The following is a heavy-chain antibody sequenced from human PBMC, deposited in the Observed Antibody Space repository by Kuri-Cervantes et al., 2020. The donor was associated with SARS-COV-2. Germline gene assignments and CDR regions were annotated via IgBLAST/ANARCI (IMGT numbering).Heavy chain of an antibody. CDR2: ISSSGNYV. CDR3: ARDAPWYDSSGYPAGVDI. CDR1: GFPFNTYT. Sequence: GESLKISCAASGFPFNTYTMNWVRQAPGKGLEWVSSISSSGNYVYYADSVTGRFTISRDNARNSLSLQMNSLRAEDTAMYYCARDAPWYDSSGYPAGVDIWGQGTMVTVSS. J-gene: IGHJ3*02. D-gene: IGHD3-22*01. V-gene: IGHV3-21*01.